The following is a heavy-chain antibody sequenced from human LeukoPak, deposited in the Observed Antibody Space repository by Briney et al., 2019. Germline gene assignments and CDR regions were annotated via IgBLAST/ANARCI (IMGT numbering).Heavy chain of an antibody. CDR1: GFTFYDYA. V-gene: IGHV3-9*03. CDR2: ISWNSGSI. J-gene: IGHJ4*02. CDR3: AKGDSGYDENYFDY. Sequence: GGSLRLSCAASGFTFYDYAMHWVRQAPGKGLEWVSGISWNSGSIVYADSVKGRFTISRDNAKNSLHLQMNSLRAEDMALYYCAKGDSGYDENYFDYWGQGTLVTVSS. D-gene: IGHD5-12*01.